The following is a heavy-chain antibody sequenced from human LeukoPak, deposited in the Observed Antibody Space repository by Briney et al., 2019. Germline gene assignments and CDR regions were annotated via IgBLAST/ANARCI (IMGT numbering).Heavy chain of an antibody. CDR2: IRYDGSNK. J-gene: IGHJ4*02. CDR3: AKDPGYGSGSYFDY. CDR1: GFTFSSYG. D-gene: IGHD3-10*01. Sequence: PGGSLRLSCAASGFTFSSYGMHWVRQAPGKGLEWVAFIRYDGSNKYYADSVKGRFTISRDNSKNTLYLQMNSLRAEDTAVYYCAKDPGYGSGSYFDYWGQGTLVTVSS. V-gene: IGHV3-30*02.